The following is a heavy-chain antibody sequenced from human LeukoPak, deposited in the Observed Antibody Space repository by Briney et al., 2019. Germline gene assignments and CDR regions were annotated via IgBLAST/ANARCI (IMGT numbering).Heavy chain of an antibody. CDR2: INSEGSST. V-gene: IGHV3-74*01. Sequence: GRSLRLSCVASGSTFSIHWIHWVRQGPGKGLVWVSPINSEGSSTAYADSVKGRLTISREHAKNPLYMKMNNLRAEDTAVYYCARAGEGLQSYGFDMWGQGTKVSVST. CDR1: GSTFSIHW. CDR3: ARAGEGLQSYGFDM. J-gene: IGHJ3*02. D-gene: IGHD1-26*01.